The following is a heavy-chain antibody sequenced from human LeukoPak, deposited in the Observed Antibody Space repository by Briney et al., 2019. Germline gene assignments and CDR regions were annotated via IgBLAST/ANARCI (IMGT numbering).Heavy chain of an antibody. CDR2: ISGSGGST. CDR3: AKDYVEGVPAAISGTFDY. V-gene: IGHV3-23*01. J-gene: IGHJ4*02. D-gene: IGHD2-2*02. Sequence: GGPLRLSCAASGFTFSSYAMSWVRQAPGKGLEWVSAISGSGGSTYYADSVKGRFTISRDNSKNTLYLQMNSLRAEDTAVYYCAKDYVEGVPAAISGTFDYWGQGTLVTVSS. CDR1: GFTFSSYA.